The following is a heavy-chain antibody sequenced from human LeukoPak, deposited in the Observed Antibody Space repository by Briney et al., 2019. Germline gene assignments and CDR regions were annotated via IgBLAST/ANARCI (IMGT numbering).Heavy chain of an antibody. CDR2: INPNSGGT. CDR1: GYTFTSYY. V-gene: IGHV1-2*02. Sequence: GASVKVSCKASGYTFTSYYMHWVRQAPGQGLEWMGWINPNSGGTNYAQKFQGRVTMTRDTSISTAYMELSRLRSDDTAVYYCARDHRYNWNYLLPYYMDVWGKGTTVTVSS. CDR3: ARDHRYNWNYLLPYYMDV. J-gene: IGHJ6*03. D-gene: IGHD1-7*01.